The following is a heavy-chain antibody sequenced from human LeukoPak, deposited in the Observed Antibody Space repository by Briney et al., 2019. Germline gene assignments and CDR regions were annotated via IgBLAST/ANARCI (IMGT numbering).Heavy chain of an antibody. CDR2: INAGNGNT. Sequence: ASVTVSCTASGYTFTSYAMHWVRQAPGQRLEWMGWINAGNGNTKYSQKFQGRVTITRDTSASTAYMELSSLRSEDTAVYYCARVGFGELSYFDYWGQGTLVTVSP. J-gene: IGHJ4*02. D-gene: IGHD3-10*01. CDR3: ARVGFGELSYFDY. V-gene: IGHV1-3*01. CDR1: GYTFTSYA.